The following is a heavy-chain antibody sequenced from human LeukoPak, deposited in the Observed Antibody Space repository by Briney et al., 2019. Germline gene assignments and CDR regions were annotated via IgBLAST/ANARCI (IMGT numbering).Heavy chain of an antibody. CDR1: GFTFSSYA. J-gene: IGHJ4*02. V-gene: IGHV3-23*01. Sequence: GGSLRLSCAASGFTFSSYAMSWVRQAPGKGLEWVSAIRGSGGSTYYADSVKGRFTISRDNSKNTLYLQMNSLRAEDTAVYYCAKDRAYGDYGVYYFDYWGQGTLVTVSS. CDR2: IRGSGGST. D-gene: IGHD4-17*01. CDR3: AKDRAYGDYGVYYFDY.